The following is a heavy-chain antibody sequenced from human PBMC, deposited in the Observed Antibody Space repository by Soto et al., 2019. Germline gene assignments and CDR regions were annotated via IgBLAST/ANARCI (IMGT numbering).Heavy chain of an antibody. CDR2: IYHSGST. Sequence: SDTLSLTCAVSGGSISSFFYSWSWIRQPPGKGLEWIGYIYHSGSTYYNPSLKSRVTISVDRSKNQFSLKLSSVTAADTAVYYCASGQQLVRNYWGQGTLVTVSS. J-gene: IGHJ4*02. CDR1: GGSISSFFYS. CDR3: ASGQQLVRNY. V-gene: IGHV4-30-2*01. D-gene: IGHD6-13*01.